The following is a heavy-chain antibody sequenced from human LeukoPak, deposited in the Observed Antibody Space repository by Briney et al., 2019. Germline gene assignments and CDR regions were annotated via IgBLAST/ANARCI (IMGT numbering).Heavy chain of an antibody. CDR3: ARVPPTYSNYMDV. CDR2: ISSSGSTR. J-gene: IGHJ6*03. D-gene: IGHD4-11*01. V-gene: IGHV3-11*01. CDR1: GFTFSDYY. Sequence: GGSLRLSCAASGFTFSDYYMSWIRQAPGKGLEWVSDISSSGSTRYYAGSVKGRFTISRDNAKNSLYLQMNSLRGEDTAVYYCARVPPTYSNYMDVWGKGTTVTVSS.